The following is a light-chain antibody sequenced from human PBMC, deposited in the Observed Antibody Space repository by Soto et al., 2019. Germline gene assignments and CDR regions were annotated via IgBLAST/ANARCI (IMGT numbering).Light chain of an antibody. V-gene: IGLV1-47*01. J-gene: IGLJ2*01. CDR2: RNN. Sequence: QSVLTQPPSASGTPGQRVTISCSGSSSNIGSNYVYCYQQLPGTAPKLLIYRNNQRPSGVPDRFSGSKSGTSASLAISGLRSEDEADYYCAAWDDSLSGGGVFGGGTKVTVL. CDR3: AAWDDSLSGGGV. CDR1: SSNIGSNY.